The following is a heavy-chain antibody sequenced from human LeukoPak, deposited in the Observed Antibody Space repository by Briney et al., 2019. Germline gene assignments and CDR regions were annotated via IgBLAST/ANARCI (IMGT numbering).Heavy chain of an antibody. Sequence: GESLKISCKGSGYSFTSYWIGWVRQMPGKGLEWMGIIYPGDSDTRYSPSFQGQVTISADKSISTAYLQWCSLKASDTAMYYCARHSSYYYGSGSYLDAFDIWGQGTMVTVSS. CDR2: IYPGDSDT. CDR3: ARHSSYYYGSGSYLDAFDI. V-gene: IGHV5-51*01. D-gene: IGHD3-10*01. CDR1: GYSFTSYW. J-gene: IGHJ3*02.